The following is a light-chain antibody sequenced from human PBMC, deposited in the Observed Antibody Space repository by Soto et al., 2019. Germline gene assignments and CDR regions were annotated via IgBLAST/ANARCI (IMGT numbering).Light chain of an antibody. CDR1: SSDVGAYNS. J-gene: IGLJ1*01. V-gene: IGLV2-14*01. CDR2: DVS. Sequence: QSALTQPASVSGSPGQSITISCTGTSSDVGAYNSVSWYQQHPGKAPKLIIYDVSYRPSGVSNRFSGSKSGNTASLTISGLHADYSAHYYCSSYTIIDTPVFGTGTKLTVL. CDR3: SSYTIIDTPV.